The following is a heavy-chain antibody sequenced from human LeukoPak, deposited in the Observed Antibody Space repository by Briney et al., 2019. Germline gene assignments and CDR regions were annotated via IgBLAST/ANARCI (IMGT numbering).Heavy chain of an antibody. CDR3: ARGRKIVVVPAAMRWFDP. J-gene: IGHJ5*02. Sequence: PSETLSLTCAVYGGSFSGYYWSWIRQPPGKGLEWIGEINHSGSTNYNPSLKSRVTISVDTSKNQFSLKLSSVTAADTALYYCARGRKIVVVPAAMRWFDPWGQGTLVTVSS. V-gene: IGHV4-34*01. D-gene: IGHD2-2*01. CDR2: INHSGST. CDR1: GGSFSGYY.